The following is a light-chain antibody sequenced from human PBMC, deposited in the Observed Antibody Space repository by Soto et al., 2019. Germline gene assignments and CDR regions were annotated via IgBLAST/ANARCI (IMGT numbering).Light chain of an antibody. CDR3: QQDYNFWT. Sequence: EIVMTQSPATLSLSPGERATLSCRASQSVSSSYLSWYQQKPGQAPRLLIYGASTRATGIPARFSGSGSGTDFTLTISSLQPEDFAVYYCQQDYNFWTFGQGTKVDIK. CDR1: QSVSSSY. CDR2: GAS. V-gene: IGKV3D-7*01. J-gene: IGKJ1*01.